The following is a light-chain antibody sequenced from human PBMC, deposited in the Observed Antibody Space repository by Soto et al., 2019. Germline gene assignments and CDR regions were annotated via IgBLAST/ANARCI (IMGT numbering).Light chain of an antibody. J-gene: IGLJ2*01. CDR1: TSDIGGYNY. CDR3: SSYTNTGTFVA. CDR2: AVN. Sequence: QSALTQPASVSGSPGQSITISCTGTTSDIGGYNYVSWYQQRPGEAPKLMIYAVNDRPSGVSDRFSGSKSDNTASLTISGRQAEDEADYFCSSYTNTGTFVAFGAGTKLTVL. V-gene: IGLV2-14*01.